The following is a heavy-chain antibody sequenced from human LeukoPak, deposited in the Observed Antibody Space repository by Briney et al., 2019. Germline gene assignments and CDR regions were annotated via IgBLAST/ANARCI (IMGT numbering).Heavy chain of an antibody. V-gene: IGHV4-30-2*01. J-gene: IGHJ4*02. D-gene: IGHD3-10*01. CDR1: GGSISSGGYY. Sequence: PSQTLSLTCTVSGGSISSGGYYWSWIRQPPGKGLEWIGQINHSGSTNYNPSLKSRVTISVDTSKNQFSLKLSSVTAADTAVYYCARMRVRGVFLYYFDYWGQGTLVTVSS. CDR2: INHSGST. CDR3: ARMRVRGVFLYYFDY.